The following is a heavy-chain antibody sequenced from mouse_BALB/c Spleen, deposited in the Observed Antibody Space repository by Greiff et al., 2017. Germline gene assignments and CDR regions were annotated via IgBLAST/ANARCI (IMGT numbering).Heavy chain of an antibody. CDR2: ISSGSSTI. J-gene: IGHJ4*01. V-gene: IGHV5-17*02. Sequence: EVKLMESGGGLVKPGGSRKLSCAASGFTFSSFGMHWVRQAPEKGLEWVAYISSGSSTIYYADTVKGRFTISRDNPKNTLFLQMTSLRSEDTAMYYCARGLLLRSYAMDYWGQGTSVTVSS. CDR3: ARGLLLRSYAMDY. CDR1: GFTFSSFG. D-gene: IGHD1-1*01.